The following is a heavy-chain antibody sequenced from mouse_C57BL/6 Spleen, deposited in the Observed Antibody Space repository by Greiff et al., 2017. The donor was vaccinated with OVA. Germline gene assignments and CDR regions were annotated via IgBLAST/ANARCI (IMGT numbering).Heavy chain of an antibody. Sequence: QVQLQQSGAELARPGASVKLSCKASGYTFTSYGISWVKQRTGQGLEWIGEIYPRSGNTYYNEKFKGKATLTADKSSSTAYMELRSLTSEDSAVYFCARWVYDGYDYYAMDYWGQGTSVTVSS. V-gene: IGHV1-81*01. CDR3: ARWVYDGYDYYAMDY. J-gene: IGHJ4*01. CDR1: GYTFTSYG. CDR2: IYPRSGNT. D-gene: IGHD2-3*01.